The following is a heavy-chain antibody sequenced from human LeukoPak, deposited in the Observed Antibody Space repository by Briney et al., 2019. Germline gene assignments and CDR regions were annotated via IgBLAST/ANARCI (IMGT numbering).Heavy chain of an antibody. D-gene: IGHD4-11*01. J-gene: IGHJ5*02. CDR1: GYRFTDYW. CDR2: IWPGDSNT. Sequence: PGESLKISCKGSGYRFTDYWIGWVRQMPGKGLEWMGIIWPGDSNTRYSPSFRGQVTISADRSISTAYLQWNSLKASDTAMYYCARHVTTVTTSWFDPWGQGTLVTVSS. CDR3: ARHVTTVTTSWFDP. V-gene: IGHV5-51*01.